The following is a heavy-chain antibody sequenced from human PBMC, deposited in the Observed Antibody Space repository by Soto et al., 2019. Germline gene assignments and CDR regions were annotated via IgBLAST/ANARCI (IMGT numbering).Heavy chain of an antibody. CDR3: ARHWAVPAATHKYYYYYYMDV. Sequence: SETLSLTCTVSGGSISSYYCSWIRQPPGRGLEWIGYIYYSGSTNYNPSLKSRVTISVDTSKNQFSLKLSSVTAADTAVYYCARHWAVPAATHKYYYYYYMDVWGKGTTVTVSS. CDR2: IYYSGST. J-gene: IGHJ6*03. V-gene: IGHV4-59*08. D-gene: IGHD2-2*01. CDR1: GGSISSYY.